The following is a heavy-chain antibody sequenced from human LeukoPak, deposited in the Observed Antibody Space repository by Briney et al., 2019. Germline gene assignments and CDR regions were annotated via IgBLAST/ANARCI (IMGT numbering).Heavy chain of an antibody. CDR3: ARAGHGMDV. CDR1: GGSISSYY. CDR2: IYYGGRT. Sequence: PSETLSLTCTVSGGSISSYYWHWIRQHPGKGLQWIGYIYYGGRTSYNPSLKSRVTMAVDTSKTQLSLNLRSVTAADTAVYYCARAGHGMDVWGQGTTVTVS. V-gene: IGHV4-59*06. J-gene: IGHJ6*02.